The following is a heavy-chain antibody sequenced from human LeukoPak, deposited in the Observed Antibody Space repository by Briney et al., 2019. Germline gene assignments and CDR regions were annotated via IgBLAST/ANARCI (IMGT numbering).Heavy chain of an antibody. D-gene: IGHD3-22*01. CDR1: GGSLSSGGYY. CDR3: ARTYYYDSSGKTVWFDP. CDR2: IYYSGST. Sequence: PSQTLSLTCTVSGGSLSSGGYYWSWIRQHPGKGLEWIGYIYYSGSTYYNPSLKSRVTISVDTSKNQFSLKLSSVTAADTAVYYCARTYYYDSSGKTVWFDPWGQGTLVTVSS. J-gene: IGHJ5*02. V-gene: IGHV4-31*03.